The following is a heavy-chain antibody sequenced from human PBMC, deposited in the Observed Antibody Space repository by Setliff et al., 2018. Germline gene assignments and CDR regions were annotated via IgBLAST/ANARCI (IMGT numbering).Heavy chain of an antibody. D-gene: IGHD5-12*01. CDR3: AREGVDIRSSTDYRYYMDV. J-gene: IGHJ6*03. Sequence: ASVKVSCKASGGTFSSYGISWVQQAPGQGLEWLGGTIPNFGTTNYAQEFQGRVTIITDESTSTAYMELSSLRFEDTAVYYCAREGVDIRSSTDYRYYMDVWGKGTTVTVSS. CDR2: TIPNFGTT. CDR1: GGTFSSYG. V-gene: IGHV1-69*05.